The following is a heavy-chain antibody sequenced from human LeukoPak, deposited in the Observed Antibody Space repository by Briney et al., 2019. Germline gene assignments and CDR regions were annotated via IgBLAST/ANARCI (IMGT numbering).Heavy chain of an antibody. J-gene: IGHJ4*02. V-gene: IGHV3-23*01. D-gene: IGHD2-2*01. CDR1: GFTFRSFV. Sequence: GSLRLSCAASGFTFRSFVMSWVRQAPGKGLEWVSAISDSGISTYFADSVKGRFTISRDNSKNTLYLQMNSLRAEDTAVYYCAKDTGQLRWGQGTLVTVSS. CDR2: ISDSGIST. CDR3: AKDTGQLR.